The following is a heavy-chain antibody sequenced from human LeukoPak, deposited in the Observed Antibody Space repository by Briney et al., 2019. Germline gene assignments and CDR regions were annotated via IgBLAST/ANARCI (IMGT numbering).Heavy chain of an antibody. CDR3: ARGGDYYDSSGYYDDAFDI. D-gene: IGHD3-22*01. V-gene: IGHV1-2*02. Sequence: ASVKVSCKASGYTFTGYYIHWVRQAPGQGLEWMGWINPKSGGTSYAQKFQGRVTMTRDTSISTAYMELRRLRYDDTAVYYCARGGDYYDSSGYYDDAFDIWGQGTTVTVSS. CDR1: GYTFTGYY. CDR2: INPKSGGT. J-gene: IGHJ3*02.